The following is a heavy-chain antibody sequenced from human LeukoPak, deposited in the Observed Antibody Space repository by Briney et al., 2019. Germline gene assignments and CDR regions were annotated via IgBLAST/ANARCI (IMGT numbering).Heavy chain of an antibody. CDR1: GGSISSSSYY. J-gene: IGHJ4*01. CDR3: ARRYYYGSSHRTRLDY. Sequence: PSETLSLTCTVSGGSISSSSYYWRWIRQPPGKGLEWIGSIYYSGSTYYNPSLKSRVTISIDTSKNQFSLKLRSVTAADTAVYYCARRYYYGSSHRTRLDYWGQGTLVTVSS. V-gene: IGHV4-39*01. CDR2: IYYSGST. D-gene: IGHD3-10*01.